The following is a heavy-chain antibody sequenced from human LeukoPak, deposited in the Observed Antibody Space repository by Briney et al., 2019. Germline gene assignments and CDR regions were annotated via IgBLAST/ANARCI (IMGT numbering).Heavy chain of an antibody. CDR2: ISSSSSYI. D-gene: IGHD5-18*01. V-gene: IGHV3-21*01. Sequence: GGSLRLSCAASGFTFSSYSMNWVRQAPGKGLEWVSSISSSSSYIYYADSVKGRFTISRDNAKNSLYLQMNSLRAEDTAVYYCARDSEPTANTFPSGKKNWFDPWGQGTLVTVSS. CDR1: GFTFSSYS. J-gene: IGHJ5*02. CDR3: ARDSEPTANTFPSGKKNWFDP.